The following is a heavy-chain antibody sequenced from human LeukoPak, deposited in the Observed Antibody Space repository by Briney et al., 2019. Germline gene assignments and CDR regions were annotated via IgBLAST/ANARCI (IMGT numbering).Heavy chain of an antibody. CDR2: ITGSGGST. CDR3: AKDLGPLYSGRSG. J-gene: IGHJ6*04. V-gene: IGHV3-23*01. Sequence: SGGSLRLSCAASGFTFSSYSMSWVRQAPGKGLEWVSAITGSGGSTYYADSVKGRFTISRDNSKNTLYLQMNSLRAEDTAVFYCAKDLGPLYSGRSGWGKGTTVTVSS. D-gene: IGHD1-26*01. CDR1: GFTFSSYS.